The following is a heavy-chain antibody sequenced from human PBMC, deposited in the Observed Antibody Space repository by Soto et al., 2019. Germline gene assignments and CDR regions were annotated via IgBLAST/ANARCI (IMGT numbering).Heavy chain of an antibody. D-gene: IGHD5-12*01. CDR2: IKQDGSEN. CDR1: GFTFSNYW. V-gene: IGHV3-7*02. Sequence: GGSLRLSCAASGFTFSNYWMNWVRQAPGKGLEWVANIKQDGSENYYVDSVKGRFTISRDNAKNSLYLQMNSLRAEDTAVYYCAATITNYSYYYGMDVWGQGTTVTVSS. J-gene: IGHJ6*02. CDR3: AATITNYSYYYGMDV.